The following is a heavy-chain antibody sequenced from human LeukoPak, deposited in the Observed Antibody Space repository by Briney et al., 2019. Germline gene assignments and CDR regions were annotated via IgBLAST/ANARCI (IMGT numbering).Heavy chain of an antibody. J-gene: IGHJ4*02. CDR2: MYAGGNT. CDR1: GFAVSDNY. Sequence: GGSLRLSCAASGFAVSDNYMTWVRQAPGKGLEWVAVMYAGGNTYYSDSVKGRFTISRDNSKNTPYLQMNSLRAEDTAVYYCARDAGQKLAELDCWGQGALVAVSS. V-gene: IGHV3-53*05. CDR3: ARDAGQKLAELDC. D-gene: IGHD6-19*01.